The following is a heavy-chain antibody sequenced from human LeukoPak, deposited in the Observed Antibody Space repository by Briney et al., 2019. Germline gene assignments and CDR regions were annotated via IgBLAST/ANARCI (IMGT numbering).Heavy chain of an antibody. D-gene: IGHD3-10*01. Sequence: SETLSLTCTVSGGSIKSGGYYWSWIRRPAGRELEYIGRIYTSGSTNYNPSLKSRVTISVDTSKNQFSLNLTSVTAADTAVYYCARGFRGPNFDYWGQGTLVTVSS. CDR1: GGSIKSGGYY. CDR2: IYTSGST. V-gene: IGHV4-61*02. CDR3: ARGFRGPNFDY. J-gene: IGHJ4*02.